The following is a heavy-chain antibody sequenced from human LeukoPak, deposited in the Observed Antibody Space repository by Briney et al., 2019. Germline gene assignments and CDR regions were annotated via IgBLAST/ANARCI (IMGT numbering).Heavy chain of an antibody. Sequence: GGSLRLSCAASGFTFSSFAMSWVRQAPGKGLEWVAVISYDGSNKYYADSVKGRFTISRDNSRNTLFLQMNSLRAEDTAIYYCARDEVWFGTIDYWGQGTLVTVSS. D-gene: IGHD3-10*01. J-gene: IGHJ4*02. CDR3: ARDEVWFGTIDY. CDR1: GFTFSSFA. CDR2: ISYDGSNK. V-gene: IGHV3-30-3*01.